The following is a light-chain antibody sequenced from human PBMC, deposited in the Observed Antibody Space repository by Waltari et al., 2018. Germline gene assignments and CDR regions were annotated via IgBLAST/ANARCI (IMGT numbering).Light chain of an antibody. V-gene: IGLV2-14*03. CDR3: SSYTTGSTPFVV. CDR1: SSDVGGYNS. J-gene: IGLJ2*01. Sequence: QSALTQPASVSGSPGQSITISCTGTSSDVGGYNSVSWYQQHPGKAPKLLIYDVTKRPSGVSNRFSGSKSGNTASLTISGLQAEDEADYYCSSYTTGSTPFVVFGGGTKLTVL. CDR2: DVT.